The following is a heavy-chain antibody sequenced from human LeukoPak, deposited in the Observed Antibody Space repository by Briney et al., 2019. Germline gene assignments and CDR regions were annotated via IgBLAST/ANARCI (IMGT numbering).Heavy chain of an antibody. CDR3: ASTADTAMAAPYYYYGMDV. J-gene: IGHJ6*02. CDR2: ISSSGSTI. D-gene: IGHD5-18*01. Sequence: GGSLRLSCAASGFTFSSYEMNWVRQAPGKGLEWVSYISSSGSTIYYADSVKGRFTISRDNAKNSLYPQMNSLRAEDTAVYYCASTADTAMAAPYYYYGMDVWGQGTTVTVSS. CDR1: GFTFSSYE. V-gene: IGHV3-48*03.